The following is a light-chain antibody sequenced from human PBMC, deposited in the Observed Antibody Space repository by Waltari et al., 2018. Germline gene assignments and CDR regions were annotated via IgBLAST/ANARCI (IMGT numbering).Light chain of an antibody. J-gene: IGKJ1*01. CDR2: AAS. V-gene: IGKV1-12*01. Sequence: IQMTQSPSSVSASVGYRVTIPCRASQGISSWLAWYQQKPGKAPRLLIYAASALQSGVPSRFSGSGSELHFTLTINNLQPEDFATYYCQQANSFPWTFGQGTKVEIK. CDR1: QGISSW. CDR3: QQANSFPWT.